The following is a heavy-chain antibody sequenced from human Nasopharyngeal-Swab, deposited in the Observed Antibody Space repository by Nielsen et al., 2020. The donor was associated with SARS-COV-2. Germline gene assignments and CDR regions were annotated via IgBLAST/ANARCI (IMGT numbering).Heavy chain of an antibody. J-gene: IGHJ4*02. V-gene: IGHV3-15*07. CDR3: LTDYYDNTGHGNY. CDR1: GCTFSDAW. CDR2: IKSKSAGGAT. Sequence: GESLKISCAASGCTFSDAWMNWVRQAPGKGLEWVGLIKSKSAGGATEYAAPVKGRFSISRDESQNTLYLHMNSLKTEDTAMYYCLTDYYDNTGHGNYWGQGTLVTVSS. D-gene: IGHD3-22*01.